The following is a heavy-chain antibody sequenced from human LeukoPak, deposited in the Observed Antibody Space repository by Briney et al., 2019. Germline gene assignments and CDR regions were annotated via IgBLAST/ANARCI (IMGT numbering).Heavy chain of an antibody. D-gene: IGHD5-24*01. J-gene: IGHJ6*02. CDR3: ARDDSRDGSNYNYYGTDV. Sequence: SETLSLTCTVSGGSISGYYWTWIRQPPEKGLEWIGFIHYTGSASYNPSLKSRVTISVDTSKNQFSLHLSSVTAADTAVYYCARDDSRDGSNYNYYGTDVWGQGTTVTVSS. V-gene: IGHV4-59*01. CDR2: IHYTGSA. CDR1: GGSISGYY.